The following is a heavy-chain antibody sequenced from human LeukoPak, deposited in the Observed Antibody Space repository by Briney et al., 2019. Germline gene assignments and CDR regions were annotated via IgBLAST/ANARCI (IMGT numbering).Heavy chain of an antibody. J-gene: IGHJ5*01. D-gene: IGHD6-19*01. CDR3: VSRISSGWYDF. CDR1: GFTFTSYS. V-gene: IGHV3-64D*09. CDR2: INDNGGST. Sequence: GGSLRLSCSASGFTFTSYSMHWVRQAPGEGLEYVSAINDNGGSTYYGDSVKGRFTISRDNSKNTLYLQMSSLRGDDTAIYYCVSRISSGWYDFWGQGTLVIVSS.